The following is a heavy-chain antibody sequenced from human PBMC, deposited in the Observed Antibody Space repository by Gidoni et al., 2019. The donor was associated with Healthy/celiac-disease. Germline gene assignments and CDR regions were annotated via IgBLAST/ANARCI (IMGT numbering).Heavy chain of an antibody. CDR3: TRYCSSTSCRLGMDV. J-gene: IGHJ6*02. V-gene: IGHV3-30-3*01. CDR2: ISNDGSNK. Sequence: QVQLVESGGGVVQPGRSLRLSCAASGFTFSSYAMHWVRQAPGKGLEWVAVISNDGSNKYYADSVKGRFTISRDNSKNTLYLQMNSLRAEDTAVYYCTRYCSSTSCRLGMDVWGQGTTVTVSS. CDR1: GFTFSSYA. D-gene: IGHD2-2*01.